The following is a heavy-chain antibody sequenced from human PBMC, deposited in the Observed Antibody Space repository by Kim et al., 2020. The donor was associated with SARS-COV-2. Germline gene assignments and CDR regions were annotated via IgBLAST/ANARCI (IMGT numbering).Heavy chain of an antibody. CDR2: INIDGNST. D-gene: IGHD3-10*01. Sequence: SRINIDGNSTSYAYSVKGRFTLSRDNATNTLYLQMNSLTAEDTAVYYCARGRGSVMDVLCTGT. CDR3: ARGRGSVMDV. V-gene: IGHV3-74*01. J-gene: IGHJ6*04.